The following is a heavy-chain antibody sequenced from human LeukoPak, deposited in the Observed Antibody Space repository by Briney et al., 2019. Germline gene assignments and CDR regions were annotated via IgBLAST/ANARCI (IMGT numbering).Heavy chain of an antibody. V-gene: IGHV1-2*02. D-gene: IGHD3-10*01. CDR3: ASGWYYGSGSYYH. J-gene: IGHJ5*02. CDR2: INPNSGGT. Sequence: ASVKVSCKASGYTFIDYYMHWVRQAPGQGLEWMGWINPNSGGTNYAQKFQGRVTMTRDTSISTAYMELSRLRSDDTAVYYCASGWYYGSGSYYHWGQGTLVTVSS. CDR1: GYTFIDYY.